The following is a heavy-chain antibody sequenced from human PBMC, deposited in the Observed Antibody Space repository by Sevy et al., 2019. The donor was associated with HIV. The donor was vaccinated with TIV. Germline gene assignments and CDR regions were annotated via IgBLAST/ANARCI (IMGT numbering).Heavy chain of an antibody. V-gene: IGHV1-18*01. Sequence: ASVKVSCKTSGYIFTSTGICWVRQAPGQGLEWMAWISTYNGNTKYVEKLQGRVTLTTDTSTTTAYMELRGLTPDDTAVYYGARGGEGGEDVWGQGTTVTVSS. D-gene: IGHD3-16*01. CDR1: GYIFTSTG. J-gene: IGHJ6*02. CDR2: ISTYNGNT. CDR3: ARGGEGGEDV.